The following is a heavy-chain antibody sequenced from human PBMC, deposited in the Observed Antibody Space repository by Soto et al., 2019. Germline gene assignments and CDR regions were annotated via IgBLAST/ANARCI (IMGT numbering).Heavy chain of an antibody. Sequence: PSETLSLTCAVYGGSFSGYYWSWIRQPPGKGLEWIGEINHSGSTNYNPSLKSRVTISVDTSKNQFSLKLSSVTAADTAVYYCARVVGVPAAMVKGGTFDYWGQGTLVTVSS. D-gene: IGHD2-2*01. V-gene: IGHV4-34*01. J-gene: IGHJ4*02. CDR3: ARVVGVPAAMVKGGTFDY. CDR1: GGSFSGYY. CDR2: INHSGST.